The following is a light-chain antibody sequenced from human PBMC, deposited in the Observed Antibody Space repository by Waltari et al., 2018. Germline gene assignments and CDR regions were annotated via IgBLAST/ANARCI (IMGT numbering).Light chain of an antibody. CDR2: KAN. J-gene: IGLJ3*02. V-gene: IGLV8-61*01. CDR1: SCSLSCTAF. CDR3: LLYMGSGIWV. Sequence: QTVVTLEPLFSFSTGGLVMITCSCRSCSLSCTAFAGCYQPSPGQTPRTLVYKANIRSSGVPDRFSGSVLGNKAVLIITGAQAEDESTYYCLLYMGSGIWVFGGGTKLTVL.